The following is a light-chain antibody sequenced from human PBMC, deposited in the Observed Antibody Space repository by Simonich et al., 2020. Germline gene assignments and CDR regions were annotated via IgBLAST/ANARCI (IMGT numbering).Light chain of an antibody. Sequence: NFMLTQPHSVSESPGKTVTISCTRSSGSIASNYVQWYQQRPGSAPTTVIYEDNQRPSGVPDRFSGSIDSSSNSASPTISGLKTEDEADYYCQSYDSSGWVFGGGTKLTVL. CDR1: SGSIASNY. CDR3: QSYDSSGWV. V-gene: IGLV6-57*03. CDR2: EDN. J-gene: IGLJ3*02.